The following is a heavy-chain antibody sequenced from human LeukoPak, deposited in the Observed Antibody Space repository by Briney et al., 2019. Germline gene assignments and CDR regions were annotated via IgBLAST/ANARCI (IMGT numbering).Heavy chain of an antibody. V-gene: IGHV4-31*02. CDR2: IYYSGST. J-gene: IGHJ4*02. D-gene: IGHD5-24*01. Sequence: ALSLAGSVSGGSISKVSDYSRWIRQHPGEGLEWIGYIYYSGSTYYNPSLKSRVTISVDTSKNQFSLKLSSVTAADTAVYYCARAPRDGYNYSDYWGQGTLVTVSS. CDR3: ARAPRDGYNYSDY. CDR1: GGSISKVSDY.